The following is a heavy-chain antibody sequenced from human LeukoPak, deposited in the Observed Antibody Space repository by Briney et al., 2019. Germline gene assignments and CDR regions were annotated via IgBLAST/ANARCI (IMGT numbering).Heavy chain of an antibody. CDR2: ISAYNGNT. D-gene: IGHD1-26*01. CDR1: GYTLTELS. Sequence: ASVKVSCKVSGYTLTELSMHWVRQAPGQGLEWMGWISAYNGNTNYAQKLQGRVTMTTDTSTSTAYMELRSLRSDDTAVYYCARDLLGATPLSESAFDIWGQGTMVTVSS. J-gene: IGHJ3*02. V-gene: IGHV1-18*01. CDR3: ARDLLGATPLSESAFDI.